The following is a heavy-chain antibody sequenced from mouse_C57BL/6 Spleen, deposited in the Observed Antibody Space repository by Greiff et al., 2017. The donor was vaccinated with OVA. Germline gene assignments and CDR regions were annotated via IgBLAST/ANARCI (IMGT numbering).Heavy chain of an antibody. V-gene: IGHV1-52*01. J-gene: IGHJ4*01. CDR3: ARGAYGLYYYAMDY. CDR2: IDPSDSET. CDR1: GYTFTSYW. Sequence: VQLQQPGAELVRPGSSVKLSCKASGYTFTSYWMHWVKQRPIQGLEWIGNIDPSDSETHYNQKFKDKATLTVDKSSSTAYMQLSSLTSEDSAVYYCARGAYGLYYYAMDYWGQGTSVTVSS. D-gene: IGHD1-2*01.